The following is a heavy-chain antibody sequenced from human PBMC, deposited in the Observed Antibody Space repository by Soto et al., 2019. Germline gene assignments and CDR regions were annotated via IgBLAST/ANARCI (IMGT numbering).Heavy chain of an antibody. D-gene: IGHD2-2*01. CDR1: GDSVSSNSAA. V-gene: IGHV6-1*01. Sequence: SQTLSLTCAISGDSVSSNSAAWNWIRQSPSRGLEWLGRTYYRSKWYNDYAVSVKSRITINPDTSKNQFSLQLNSVTLEDTAVYYCARVKVDLGYCSSTSCYPDLNAFDIWGQGAMVTVSS. CDR3: ARVKVDLGYCSSTSCYPDLNAFDI. J-gene: IGHJ3*02. CDR2: TYYRSKWYN.